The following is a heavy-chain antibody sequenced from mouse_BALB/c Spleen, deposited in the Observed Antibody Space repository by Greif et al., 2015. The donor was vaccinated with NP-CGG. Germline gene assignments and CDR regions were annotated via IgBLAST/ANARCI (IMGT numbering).Heavy chain of an antibody. J-gene: IGHJ1*01. CDR3: ARDYDYWYFDV. V-gene: IGHV1-7*01. CDR1: GYTFTSYW. CDR2: INPSTGYT. D-gene: IGHD2-4*01. Sequence: QVQLQQSGAELAKPGASVKMSCKASGYTFTSYWMHWVKQRPGQGLEWIGYINPSTGYTEYNQKFKDKATLTADKSSSTAYMQLSSLTSEDSAVYYCARDYDYWYFDVWGAGTRSPSPQ.